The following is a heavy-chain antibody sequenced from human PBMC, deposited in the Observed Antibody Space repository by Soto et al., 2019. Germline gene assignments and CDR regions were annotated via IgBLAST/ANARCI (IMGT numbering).Heavy chain of an antibody. V-gene: IGHV4-34*01. CDR1: GGSFSGYY. J-gene: IGHJ6*02. D-gene: IGHD3-10*01. CDR3: ARAGAHYYGSGSYSPWYYYYGMDV. Sequence: SETLSVTCAVYGGSFSGYYWSWIRQPPGKGQEWSGEINHSGSTNYTPSLSLKSRVTISVDTSKNQFSLKLSSVTAADTAVYYCARAGAHYYGSGSYSPWYYYYGMDVWGQGTTVTVS. CDR2: INHSGST.